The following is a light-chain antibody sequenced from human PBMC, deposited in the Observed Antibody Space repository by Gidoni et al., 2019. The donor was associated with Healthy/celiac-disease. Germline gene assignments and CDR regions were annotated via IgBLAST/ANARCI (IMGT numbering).Light chain of an antibody. V-gene: IGKV3-11*01. CDR3: QQRGNCPT. Sequence: EIVLTQSPATLSSSPGERATLSCRASQSVSSYLAWYQQKPGQAPRLLIYDASNRATGIPARFSGSGSGTDFTLTISSLEPEDFAVYYCQQRGNCPTFGPGTKVDIK. CDR1: QSVSSY. J-gene: IGKJ3*01. CDR2: DAS.